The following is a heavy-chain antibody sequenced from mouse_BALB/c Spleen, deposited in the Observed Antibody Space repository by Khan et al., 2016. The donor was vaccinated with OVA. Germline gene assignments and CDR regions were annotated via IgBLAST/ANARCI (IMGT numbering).Heavy chain of an antibody. D-gene: IGHD4-1*01. CDR2: ISSAGDYT. CDR3: ASHLTGSFAD. CDR1: GFTFSTYS. Sequence: EVELVESGGDLVRPGGSLKLSCSASGFTFSTYSMSWVRQTPDKRLEWVATISSAGDYTFFPDSVKGRFTISRDNARNTLYLQMSSLRSEDTAMYYWASHLTGSFADWGQGTLVTVSA. J-gene: IGHJ3*01. V-gene: IGHV5-6*01.